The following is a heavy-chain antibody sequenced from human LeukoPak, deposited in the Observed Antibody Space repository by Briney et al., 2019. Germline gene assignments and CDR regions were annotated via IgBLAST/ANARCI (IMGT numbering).Heavy chain of an antibody. CDR1: GFTFSSYE. Sequence: GGSLRLSCAASGFTFSSYEVNWVRQAPGKGLEWVSYISSSGSTIHYADSVKGRFTISRDNAKNSLYLQLNSLRAEDTAVYYCARDRYDSSGIFDYWGQGTLVTVSS. D-gene: IGHD3-22*01. J-gene: IGHJ4*02. V-gene: IGHV3-48*03. CDR3: ARDRYDSSGIFDY. CDR2: ISSSGSTI.